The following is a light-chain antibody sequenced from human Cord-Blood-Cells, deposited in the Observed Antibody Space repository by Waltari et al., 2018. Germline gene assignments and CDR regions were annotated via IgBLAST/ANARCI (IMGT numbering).Light chain of an antibody. J-gene: IGLJ3*02. V-gene: IGLV2-14*01. CDR3: SSYTSSSTWV. CDR1: SSDVWGYNY. Sequence: QSALTQPASVSGSPGQSITISCTGTSSDVWGYNYVSWYQQHPGKAPKLMIYDVSNRPSGVSNRCSGSKSGNPASLTISGLQAEDEADYYCSSYTSSSTWVFGGGTKLTVL. CDR2: DVS.